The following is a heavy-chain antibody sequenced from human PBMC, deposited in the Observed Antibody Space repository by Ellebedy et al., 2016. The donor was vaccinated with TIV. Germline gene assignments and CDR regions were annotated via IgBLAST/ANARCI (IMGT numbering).Heavy chain of an antibody. CDR2: INLSDGST. V-gene: IGHV1-46*01. CDR3: ARGSVYDSSGYYYGGRSDA. Sequence: AASVKVSCQASGYTFTSYYMHWVRQAPGQGLEWMGRINLSDGSTSYAQKFQGRVTMTRDTSTSTVYMELSSLRSEDTAVYSCARGSVYDSSGYYYGGRSDAWGQGSLVTVSS. CDR1: GYTFTSYY. J-gene: IGHJ5*02. D-gene: IGHD3-22*01.